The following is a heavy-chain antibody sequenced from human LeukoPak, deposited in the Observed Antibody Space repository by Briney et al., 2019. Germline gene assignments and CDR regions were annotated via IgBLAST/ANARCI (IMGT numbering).Heavy chain of an antibody. D-gene: IGHD2/OR15-2a*01. Sequence: GGSLRLSCAASGFVFSNFVMHWVRHAPGKGLVWVSRIPTDDNPTNYADFVQGRFTISRDNAKNTVYLQMNNLRAEDTAVYYCARDHYFKIDYWGQGTLVTVSS. CDR3: ARDHYFKIDY. CDR2: IPTDDNPT. J-gene: IGHJ4*02. V-gene: IGHV3-74*01. CDR1: GFVFSNFV.